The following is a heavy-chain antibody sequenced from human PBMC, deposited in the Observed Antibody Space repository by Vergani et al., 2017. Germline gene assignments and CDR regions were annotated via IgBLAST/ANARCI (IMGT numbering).Heavy chain of an antibody. V-gene: IGHV1-45*02. J-gene: IGHJ5*02. CDR1: GYTFTYRY. CDR3: ALAESSTSCINSVCITPETGSWFDP. Sequence: QMQLVQSGAEVKKTGSSVKVSCKASGYTFTYRYLHWVRQAPGQALERMGWITPFNGNTNYAQKFQDRVTITRDRSMSTAYMELSSLRSEDTAMYYCALAESSTSCINSVCITPETGSWFDPWGQGTLVTVSS. D-gene: IGHD2-2*01. CDR2: ITPFNGNT.